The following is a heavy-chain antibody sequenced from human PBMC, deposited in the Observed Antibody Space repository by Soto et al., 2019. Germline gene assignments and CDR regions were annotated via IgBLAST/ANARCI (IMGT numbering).Heavy chain of an antibody. D-gene: IGHD4-17*01. CDR2: IYHSGST. V-gene: IGHV4-30-2*01. CDR1: GGSISSGGYS. CDR3: ARDRMDYGDPGGYYGMDV. Sequence: SETLSLTCAVSGGSISSGGYSWSWIRQQPGKGLEWIGYIYHSGSTYYNPSLKSRVTISVDRSKNQFSLKLSSVTAADTAVYNCARDRMDYGDPGGYYGMDVWGQGTTVTVSS. J-gene: IGHJ6*02.